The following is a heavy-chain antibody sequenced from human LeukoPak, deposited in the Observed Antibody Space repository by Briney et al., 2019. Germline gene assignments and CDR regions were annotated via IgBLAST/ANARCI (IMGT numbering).Heavy chain of an antibody. V-gene: IGHV3-21*01. CDR2: ISSSSSYI. J-gene: IGHJ3*02. CDR3: ARSRGPNAFDI. CDR1: GFTFSSYS. D-gene: IGHD3-10*01. Sequence: PGGSLRLSCAASGFTFSSYSMNWVRQAPGKGLEWVSSISSSSSYIYYADSVKGRFTISRGNAKNSLYLQMNSLRAEDTAVYYCARSRGPNAFDIWGQGTMVTVSS.